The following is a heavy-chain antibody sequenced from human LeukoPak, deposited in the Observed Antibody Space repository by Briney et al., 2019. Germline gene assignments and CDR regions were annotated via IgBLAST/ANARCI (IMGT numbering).Heavy chain of an antibody. J-gene: IGHJ4*02. Sequence: GGSLRLSCAASEFTFSSYGMHWVRQAPGKGLEWVAFIRYDGSTKYYADSVKGRFTISRDNSKNTLYLQMNSLRAEDTAVYYCATKQWLAPPPDSWGQGTPVTVSS. CDR3: ATKQWLAPPPDS. CDR2: IRYDGSTK. CDR1: EFTFSSYG. V-gene: IGHV3-30*02. D-gene: IGHD6-19*01.